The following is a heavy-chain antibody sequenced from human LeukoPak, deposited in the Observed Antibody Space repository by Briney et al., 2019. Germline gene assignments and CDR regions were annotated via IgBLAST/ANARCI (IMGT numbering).Heavy chain of an antibody. Sequence: ASVKVSCKASGYTFTSYDINWVRQATGQGLEWMGWMNPNSGNTGYAQKFQGRVTITRNTSISTAYMELSSLRSEDTAVYYCATDRDIVAVPAALGFWGQGTLVTVSS. J-gene: IGHJ4*02. V-gene: IGHV1-8*03. CDR1: GYTFTSYD. D-gene: IGHD2-2*01. CDR2: MNPNSGNT. CDR3: ATDRDIVAVPAALGF.